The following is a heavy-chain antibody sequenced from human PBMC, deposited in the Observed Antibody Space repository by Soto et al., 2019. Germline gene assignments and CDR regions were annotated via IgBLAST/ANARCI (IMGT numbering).Heavy chain of an antibody. CDR2: TYYRSKWYN. V-gene: IGHV6-1*01. CDR3: AFGEESRYYYYGMDV. Sequence: SRTLSLTCAISGDSVSSNSAAWNWIRQSPSRGLEWLGRTYYRSKWYNDYADSVKGRFTISRDNAKNSLYLQMNSLRAEDTAVYYCAFGEESRYYYYGMDVWGQGTTVTVSS. J-gene: IGHJ6*02. CDR1: GDSVSSNSAA. D-gene: IGHD3-10*01.